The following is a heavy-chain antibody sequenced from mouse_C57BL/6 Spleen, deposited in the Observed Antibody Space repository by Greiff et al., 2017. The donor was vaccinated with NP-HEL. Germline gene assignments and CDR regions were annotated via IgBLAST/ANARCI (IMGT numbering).Heavy chain of an antibody. J-gene: IGHJ2*01. Sequence: QVQLQQPGAELVKPGASVKLSCKASGYTFTSYWMHWVKQRPGQGLEWIGMIHPNSGSTNYNEKFKSKATLTVDKSSSTAYMQLSSLTSEDSAVYYCARRGYSNYDYFDYWGQGTTLTVSS. D-gene: IGHD2-5*01. CDR2: IHPNSGST. CDR3: ARRGYSNYDYFDY. V-gene: IGHV1-64*01. CDR1: GYTFTSYW.